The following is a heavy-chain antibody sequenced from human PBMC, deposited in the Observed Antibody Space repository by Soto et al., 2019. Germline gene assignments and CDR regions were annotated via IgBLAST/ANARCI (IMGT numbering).Heavy chain of an antibody. Sequence: SETLSLTCSVSGGSISGHYLTWIRQSPGKGLEWIGYIFYSGSTNYNPSLKSRVTISVDTSKNQFSLKMSSVTAADTAVYYCARVGSSGWSPDYWGRATLVTVS. J-gene: IGHJ4*02. V-gene: IGHV4-59*11. CDR1: GGSISGHY. CDR3: ARVGSSGWSPDY. CDR2: IFYSGST. D-gene: IGHD6-19*01.